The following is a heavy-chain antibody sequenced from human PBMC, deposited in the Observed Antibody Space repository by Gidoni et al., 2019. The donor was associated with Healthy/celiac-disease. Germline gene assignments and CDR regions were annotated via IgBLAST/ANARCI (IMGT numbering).Heavy chain of an antibody. CDR3: ARDIVVVVAAHSAFDI. CDR1: GFTFSSYS. J-gene: IGHJ3*02. Sequence: EVQLVESGGGLVKPGGSLSLSCAASGFTFSSYSMNWVRQAPGKGLEWVSSISSSSSYIYYADSVKGRFTISRDNAKNSLYLQMNSLRAEDTAVYYCARDIVVVVAAHSAFDIWGQGTMVTVSS. V-gene: IGHV3-21*01. D-gene: IGHD2-15*01. CDR2: ISSSSSYI.